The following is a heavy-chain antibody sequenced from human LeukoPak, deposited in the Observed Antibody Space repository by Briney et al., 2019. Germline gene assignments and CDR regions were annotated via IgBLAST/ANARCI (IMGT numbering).Heavy chain of an antibody. Sequence: SQTLSLTCAVSGGSISSGGYSWSWIRQPPGKGLEWIGYIYHSGSTYYNPSLKSRVTISVDRSKNQFSLKLSSVTAADTAVYYCARGNRALITDPLLLLFGEDGWFDPWGLGTLVTVSS. V-gene: IGHV4-30-2*01. J-gene: IGHJ5*02. CDR3: ARGNRALITDPLLLLFGEDGWFDP. D-gene: IGHD3-10*01. CDR2: IYHSGST. CDR1: GGSISSGGYS.